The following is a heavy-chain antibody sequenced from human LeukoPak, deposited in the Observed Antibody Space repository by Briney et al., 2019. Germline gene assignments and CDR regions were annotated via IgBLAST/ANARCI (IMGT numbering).Heavy chain of an antibody. CDR1: GYTFTSYD. J-gene: IGHJ5*02. CDR2: ITPILGIA. V-gene: IGHV1-69*04. Sequence: ASVKVSCKASGYTFTSYDINWVRQAPGQGLEWMGRITPILGIANYAQKFQGRVTITADKSTSTAYMELSSLRSEDTAVYYCARDPGSIAAAANWFDPWGQGTLVTVSS. CDR3: ARDPGSIAAAANWFDP. D-gene: IGHD6-13*01.